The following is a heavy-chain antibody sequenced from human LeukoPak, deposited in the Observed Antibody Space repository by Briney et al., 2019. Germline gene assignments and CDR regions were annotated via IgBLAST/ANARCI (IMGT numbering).Heavy chain of an antibody. CDR3: AKGRYSSGWYGAYDY. V-gene: IGHV3-30*18. CDR1: GFTFSSYG. J-gene: IGHJ4*02. CDR2: ISYDGSNK. D-gene: IGHD6-19*01. Sequence: GGSLRLSCAASGFTFSSYGMHWVRQAPGKGLEWVAVISYDGSNKYYADSVKGRFTISRDNSKNTLYLQMNSLRAEDTAVYYCAKGRYSSGWYGAYDYWGQGTLVTVSS.